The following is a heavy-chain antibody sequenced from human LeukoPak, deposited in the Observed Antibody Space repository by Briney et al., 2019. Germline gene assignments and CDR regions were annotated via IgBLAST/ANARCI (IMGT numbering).Heavy chain of an antibody. V-gene: IGHV3-23*01. J-gene: IGHJ4*02. D-gene: IGHD1-26*01. CDR3: ARARRIVGVGYFDY. CDR1: GITFSSYL. Sequence: GGSLRLSCEASGITFSSYLMTWVCQGPGKGLEWVADISGSGGPTNYADSVKGRFTISRDNSKNTLFLQMNSLRDGDTAIYYCARARRIVGVGYFDYWGQGTLVTVSS. CDR2: ISGSGGPT.